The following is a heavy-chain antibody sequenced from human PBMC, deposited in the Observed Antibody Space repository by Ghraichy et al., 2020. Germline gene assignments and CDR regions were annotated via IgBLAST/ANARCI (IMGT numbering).Heavy chain of an antibody. Sequence: SETLSLTCAVYGGSFSGYYWSWIRQPPGKGLEWIGEINHSGSTNYNPSLKSRVTISVDTSKNQFSLKLSSVTAADTAVYYCARDGGYGQVDYWGQGTLVTVSS. CDR3: ARDGGYGQVDY. D-gene: IGHD5-12*01. J-gene: IGHJ4*02. CDR2: INHSGST. CDR1: GGSFSGYY. V-gene: IGHV4-34*01.